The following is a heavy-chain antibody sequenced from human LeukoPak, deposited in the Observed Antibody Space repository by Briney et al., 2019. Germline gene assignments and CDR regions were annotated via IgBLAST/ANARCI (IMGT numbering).Heavy chain of an antibody. CDR2: IYYSGST. CDR3: AREGAMVRGVIGY. V-gene: IGHV4-59*01. J-gene: IGHJ4*02. CDR1: GGSISSYY. Sequence: PSETLSLTCTVSGGSISSYYWSWIRQPPGKGLEWIGYIYYSGSTNYNPSLKSRVTISVDTSKNQFSLKLSSVTAADTAVYYCAREGAMVRGVIGYWGQGTLVTVSS. D-gene: IGHD3-10*01.